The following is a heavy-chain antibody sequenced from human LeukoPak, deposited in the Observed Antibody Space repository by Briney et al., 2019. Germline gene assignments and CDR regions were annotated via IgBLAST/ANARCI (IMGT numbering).Heavy chain of an antibody. V-gene: IGHV3-23*01. CDR1: GFTFDSYA. CDR3: AKRGIHTSAYYFDY. J-gene: IGHJ4*02. CDR2: ISSPGSST. D-gene: IGHD2-2*01. Sequence: PGGSLRLSCAASGFTFDSYAMTWVRQAPGKGLEWVSYISSPGSSTFYADSVKGRFTISRDNSKNTLYLQMNSLRAEDTAVYYCAKRGIHTSAYYFDYWGQGTLITVSS.